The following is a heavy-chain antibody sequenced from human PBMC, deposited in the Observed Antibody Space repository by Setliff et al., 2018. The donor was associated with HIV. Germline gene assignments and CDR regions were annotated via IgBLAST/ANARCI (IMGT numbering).Heavy chain of an antibody. CDR2: IYTSGST. V-gene: IGHV4-61*02. J-gene: IGHJ6*02. CDR1: GDSISSGGYY. Sequence: SETLSLTCTVSGDSISSGGYYWSWIRQPAGKGLEWIGRIYTSGSTNYNPSLKSRVTISVDTSKKQFSLKLSSVTAADTAVYYCARENGRTNYYYYYGMDVWGQGTTVTVSS. CDR3: ARENGRTNYYYYYGMDV.